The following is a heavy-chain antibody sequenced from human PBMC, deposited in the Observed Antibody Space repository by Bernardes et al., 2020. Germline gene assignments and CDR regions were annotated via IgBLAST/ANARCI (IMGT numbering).Heavy chain of an antibody. CDR3: AKNYDFRGYMEV. CDR2: ISGSGGTT. V-gene: IGHV3-23*01. CDR1: GFTFSSYA. D-gene: IGHD3-3*01. Sequence: GGSLRLSCAASGFTFSSYAMSWVRQAPGKGLEWVSTISGSGGTTYFADSVKGRFTISRDNSKNTLYLQMNSLRAEDTAVYYCAKNYDFRGYMEVWGKGTTVTVSS. J-gene: IGHJ6*03.